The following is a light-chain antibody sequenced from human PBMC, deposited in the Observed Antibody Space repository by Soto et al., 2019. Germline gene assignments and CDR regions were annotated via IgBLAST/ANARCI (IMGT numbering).Light chain of an antibody. CDR1: QSVNNY. CDR2: DAF. Sequence: EIVLTQSPATLSLSPGERATLSCRASQSVNNYLAWYQQKPGQAPRLLIYDAFNRATGIPARFSGSGSGTDFTLTISSLDPEDFAVYYCQQRSAWPLTFGGGTKVEIK. CDR3: QQRSAWPLT. V-gene: IGKV3-11*01. J-gene: IGKJ4*01.